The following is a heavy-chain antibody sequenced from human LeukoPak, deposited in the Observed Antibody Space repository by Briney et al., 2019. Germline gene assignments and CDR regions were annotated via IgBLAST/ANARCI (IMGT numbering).Heavy chain of an antibody. Sequence: ASVKVSCKASGYTFTGYYMHWVRQAPGQGLEWMGWINPNSGGTNYAQKFQGRVTITADKSTSTAYMELSSLRSEDTAVYYCARDKDSGGGYYFDYWGQGTLVTVSS. CDR2: INPNSGGT. D-gene: IGHD3-22*01. V-gene: IGHV1-2*02. J-gene: IGHJ4*02. CDR1: GYTFTGYY. CDR3: ARDKDSGGGYYFDY.